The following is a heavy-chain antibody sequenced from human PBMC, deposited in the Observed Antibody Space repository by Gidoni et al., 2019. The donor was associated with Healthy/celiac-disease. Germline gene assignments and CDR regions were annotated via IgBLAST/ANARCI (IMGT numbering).Heavy chain of an antibody. J-gene: IGHJ5*02. CDR3: ARGQLLWFGELLLDNWFDP. V-gene: IGHV1-8*01. Sequence: QVQLVQSGAAVKKPGASVKVSCKASGYTFTSYDINWVRQATGQGLEWMGWMNPNSGNTGYAQKFQGRVTMTRNTSISTAYMELSSLRSEDTAVYYCARGQLLWFGELLLDNWFDPWGQGTLVTVSS. CDR2: MNPNSGNT. CDR1: GYTFTSYD. D-gene: IGHD3-10*01.